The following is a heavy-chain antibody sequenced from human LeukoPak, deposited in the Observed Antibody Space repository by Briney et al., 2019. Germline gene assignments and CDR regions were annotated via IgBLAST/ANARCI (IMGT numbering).Heavy chain of an antibody. V-gene: IGHV3-9*01. D-gene: IGHD2-15*01. J-gene: IGHJ4*02. Sequence: GGSLRLSCAASGFTFSSYAMHWVRQAPGKGLEWVSGISWNSGSIGYADSVKGRFTISRDNAKNSLYLQMNSLRAEDTAVYHCARQLRYCSEGSCYFDYWGQGTLVTVSS. CDR1: GFTFSSYA. CDR3: ARQLRYCSEGSCYFDY. CDR2: ISWNSGSI.